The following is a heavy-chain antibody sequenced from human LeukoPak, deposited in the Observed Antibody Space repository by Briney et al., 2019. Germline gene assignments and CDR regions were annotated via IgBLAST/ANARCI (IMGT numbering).Heavy chain of an antibody. Sequence: PGGSLRLSCAASGFNFNTYSMNWVRQAPGKGLEWVSYISSGSSTLYYADSVKGRFTISRDNAKNSLYLQMNSLRAEDTAVYYCARGKYGDFDYWGQGTLVTVSS. V-gene: IGHV3-48*04. D-gene: IGHD4-17*01. J-gene: IGHJ4*02. CDR3: ARGKYGDFDY. CDR1: GFNFNTYS. CDR2: ISSGSSTL.